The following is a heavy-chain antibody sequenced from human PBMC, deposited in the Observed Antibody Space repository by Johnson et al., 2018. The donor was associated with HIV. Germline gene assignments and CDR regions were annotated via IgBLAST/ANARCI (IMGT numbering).Heavy chain of an antibody. CDR3: ARVPLIEQQLVHAFDI. CDR1: GFTFDDYG. CDR2: INWNGDST. J-gene: IGHJ3*02. V-gene: IGHV3-20*04. Sequence: VQLVESGGGLVKPGGSLRLSCAASGFTFDDYGMNWVRQAPGKGLEWVSGINWNGDSTGYADSVKGRFTISRDNAKNSLYLQMSSLRAEDTAVYYCARVPLIEQQLVHAFDIWGQGTMVTVSS. D-gene: IGHD6-13*01.